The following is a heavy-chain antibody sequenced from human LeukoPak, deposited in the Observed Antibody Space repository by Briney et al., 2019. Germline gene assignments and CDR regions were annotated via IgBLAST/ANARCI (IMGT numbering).Heavy chain of an antibody. CDR2: INNDGSST. CDR1: GFTFSSYW. Sequence: GGSLRLSCAASGFTFSSYWMHWVRQAPGKGLVWVSRINNDGSSTSYADSVKGRFTISRDNSKNTLYLQMNSLRAEDTAVYYCAKPPGYGAYDAFDIWGQGTMVTVSS. D-gene: IGHD3-10*01. CDR3: AKPPGYGAYDAFDI. J-gene: IGHJ3*02. V-gene: IGHV3-74*01.